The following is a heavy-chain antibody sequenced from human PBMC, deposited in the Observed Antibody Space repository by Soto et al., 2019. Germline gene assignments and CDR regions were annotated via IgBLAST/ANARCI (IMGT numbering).Heavy chain of an antibody. CDR3: AGRGDFEAFDI. CDR2: IGTAGDT. V-gene: IGHV3-13*01. J-gene: IGHJ3*02. CDR1: GFTFSSYD. Sequence: GGSLRLSCAASGFTFSSYDMHWVRQATGKGLEWVSAIGTAGDTYYPGSVKGRFTISRENAKNSLYLQMNSLRAEDTAVYYCAGRGDFEAFDIWGQGTMVTVSS. D-gene: IGHD4-17*01.